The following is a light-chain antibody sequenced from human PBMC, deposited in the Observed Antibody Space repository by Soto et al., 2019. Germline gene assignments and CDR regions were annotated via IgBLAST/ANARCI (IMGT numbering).Light chain of an antibody. CDR3: QHYNNWPPMYT. V-gene: IGKV3-15*01. CDR2: GAS. CDR1: ESDSSN. J-gene: IGKJ2*01. Sequence: ELVLTQSPATLSLSPGERVTLSCRASESDSSNLAWYQQKPGQAPRLLIYGASTRAAGVPARFSGSGSGTKFTLTISSLQSEDFAVYYCQHYNNWPPMYTFRQGTKLEIK.